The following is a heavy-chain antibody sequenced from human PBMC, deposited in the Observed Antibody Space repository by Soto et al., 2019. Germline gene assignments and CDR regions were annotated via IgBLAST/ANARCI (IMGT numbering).Heavy chain of an antibody. V-gene: IGHV2-5*02. J-gene: IGHJ5*02. CDR1: GFSLSTSGVG. Sequence: QITLKESGPTLVKPTQTLTLTCTFSGFSLSTSGVGVGWIRQPPGKALEWLALIYWDDDKRYSPSLKSRLTITKDTSKSLVVLTIANMYPVDTATYYCAHSGWFGYPPQRWFDPWGQGTLVTVSS. CDR2: IYWDDDK. CDR3: AHSGWFGYPPQRWFDP. D-gene: IGHD3-10*01.